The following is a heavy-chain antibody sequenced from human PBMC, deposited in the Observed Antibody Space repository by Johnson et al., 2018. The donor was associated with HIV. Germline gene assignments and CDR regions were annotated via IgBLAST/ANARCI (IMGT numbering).Heavy chain of an antibody. J-gene: IGHJ3*02. CDR1: GFTFSRYG. D-gene: IGHD6-19*01. CDR2: IPNDGSNE. CDR3: AKDQYGQWLAHAFDI. Sequence: QVQLVESGGGVVQPGRSLRLSCVASGFTFSRYGMHWVRQAPGKGLEWVAFIPNDGSNEYYADSVKGRLTISRDNVQNSLSLQMNSLRPEDTAVYYCAKDQYGQWLAHAFDIWGQGTMVTVSS. V-gene: IGHV3-33*03.